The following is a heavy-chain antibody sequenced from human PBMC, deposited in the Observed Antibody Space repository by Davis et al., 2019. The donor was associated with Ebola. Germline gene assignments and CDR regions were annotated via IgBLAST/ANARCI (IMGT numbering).Heavy chain of an antibody. Sequence: SGPTLVKPTQTLTLTCTFSGFSLSTSGMCVSWIRQPPGKALEWPARVDWDDDNYYTTALKARLTISKDTSKNQVVLTLTNVAPVDTATYYCTRTYYGGLLSPPDWGQGTLVSVSS. V-gene: IGHV2-70*11. D-gene: IGHD3-10*01. J-gene: IGHJ4*02. CDR2: VDWDDDN. CDR1: GFSLSTSGMC. CDR3: TRTYYGGLLSPPD.